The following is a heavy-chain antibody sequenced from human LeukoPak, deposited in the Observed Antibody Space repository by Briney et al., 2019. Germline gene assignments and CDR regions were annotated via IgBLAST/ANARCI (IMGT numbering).Heavy chain of an antibody. CDR3: ARDLDSSGYYYEFDY. J-gene: IGHJ4*02. CDR1: GYTFTGYY. D-gene: IGHD3-22*01. CDR2: INPNSGGT. Sequence: ASVKVSCKASGYTFTGYYMHWVRQAPGQGLEWMGWINPNSGGTNYAQKFQGWVTMTRDTSISTAYMELSRLRSDDTAVYYCARDLDSSGYYYEFDYWGQGTLVTVSS. V-gene: IGHV1-2*04.